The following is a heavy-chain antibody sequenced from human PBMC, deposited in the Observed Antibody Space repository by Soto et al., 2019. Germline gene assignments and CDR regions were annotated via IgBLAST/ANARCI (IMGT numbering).Heavy chain of an antibody. D-gene: IGHD2-15*01. CDR1: GGSISSGGYY. CDR3: ARGGFCSGGSCLRRGHWFDP. CDR2: ISYSGST. V-gene: IGHV4-31*03. J-gene: IGHJ5*02. Sequence: SETLSLTCTVSGGSISSGGYYWSGIRPHPGKGPEWIGYISYSGSTYYHPSLKSRVTISVDTSKNQFSLKLSSVTAADTAVYYCARGGFCSGGSCLRRGHWFDPWGQGTLVTVSS.